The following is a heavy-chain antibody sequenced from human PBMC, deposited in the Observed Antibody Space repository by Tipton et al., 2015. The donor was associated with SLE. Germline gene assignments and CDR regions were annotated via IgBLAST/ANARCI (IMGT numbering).Heavy chain of an antibody. V-gene: IGHV4-39*01. CDR2: VNHSGST. CDR3: ARLLPPEYYYYYGMDV. J-gene: IGHJ6*02. CDR1: GGSISSSSSYY. D-gene: IGHD1-14*01. Sequence: TLSLTCAVYGGSISSSSSYYWAWIRQPPGKGVEWIGEVNHSGSTNYNPSLKSRVTISVDTSKNQFSLKLSSVTAADTAVYYCARLLPPEYYYYYGMDVWGQGTTVTVSS.